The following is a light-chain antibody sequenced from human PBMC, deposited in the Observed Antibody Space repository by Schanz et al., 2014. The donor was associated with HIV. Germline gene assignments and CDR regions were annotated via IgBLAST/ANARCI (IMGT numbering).Light chain of an antibody. CDR2: DVS. CDR1: SSDVGGYNY. J-gene: IGLJ2*01. Sequence: QSALTQHGAVYGGKGKWITISCTGTSSDVGGYNYVSWYQQHPGKAPKLMIYDVSNRPSGVSNRFSGSKSGNTASLTISGLQAEDEADYYCSSYTSSSPVVFGGGTKLTVL. V-gene: IGLV2-14*01. CDR3: SSYTSSSPVV.